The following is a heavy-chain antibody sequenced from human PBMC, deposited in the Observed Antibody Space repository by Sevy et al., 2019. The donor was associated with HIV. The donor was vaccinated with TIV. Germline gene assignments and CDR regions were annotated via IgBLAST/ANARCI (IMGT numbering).Heavy chain of an antibody. CDR2: INPSGGST. J-gene: IGHJ4*02. Sequence: ASVKVSCKASGYTFTSYYMHWVRQAPGQGLEWMGIINPSGGSTSYAQKFQGRVTMTRDTSTSTVYMELSSLRSEDTAVYYCARNSAVRGVTANFDYWGQGTLVTVSS. V-gene: IGHV1-46*03. CDR1: GYTFTSYY. D-gene: IGHD3-10*01. CDR3: ARNSAVRGVTANFDY.